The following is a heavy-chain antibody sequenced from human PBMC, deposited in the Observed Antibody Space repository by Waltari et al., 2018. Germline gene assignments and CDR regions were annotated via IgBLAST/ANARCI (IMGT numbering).Heavy chain of an antibody. CDR3: TTLARGESGDY. V-gene: IGHV3-7*01. CDR2: INPDGSQK. CDR1: VFTFNTYW. Sequence: EVQLVESGGGLVQPGGSLSLSCAASVFTFNTYWMKWIRQAPGKGLEWVANINPDGSQKFYVDSVKGRFTVSRDNAQNSLYLQMNNLRAEDTAVYYCTTLARGESGDYWGQGTLVTVSS. J-gene: IGHJ4*02. D-gene: IGHD3-10*01.